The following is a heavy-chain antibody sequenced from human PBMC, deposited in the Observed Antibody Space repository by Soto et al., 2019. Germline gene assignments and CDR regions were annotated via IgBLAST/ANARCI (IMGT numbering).Heavy chain of an antibody. CDR1: GFTFSRSA. CDR3: AATLDWGSYDFGGYPS. V-gene: IGHV1-58*01. Sequence: GASVKFSCKVSGFTFSRSAVQWVRQARGQGLEWIGWIVAASGKTDYSQIFQERVTITRDMSTSTAYMELSSLSSEDTAVYYCAATLDWGSYDFGGYPSWGQGTLVTVSS. D-gene: IGHD3-16*01. CDR2: IVAASGKT. J-gene: IGHJ4*02.